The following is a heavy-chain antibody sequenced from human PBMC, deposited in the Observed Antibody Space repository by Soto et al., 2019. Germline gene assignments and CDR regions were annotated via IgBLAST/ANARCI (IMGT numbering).Heavy chain of an antibody. V-gene: IGHV4-59*01. J-gene: IGHJ4*02. CDR1: GASLNTSS. CDR3: ARAPYYYDSSGYYFGDD. CDR2: VYYAGAP. Sequence: PSETLSLTCTVSGASLNTSSWGWIRQPPGKGPEWIGYVYYAGAPNYNPSLESRVTIPPDTSRNQFSLNLRSVTAADTAVYYCARAPYYYDSSGYYFGDDWGQGTLVTVSS. D-gene: IGHD3-22*01.